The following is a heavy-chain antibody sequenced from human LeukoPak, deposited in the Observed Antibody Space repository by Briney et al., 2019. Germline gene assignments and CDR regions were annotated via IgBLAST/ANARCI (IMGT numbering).Heavy chain of an antibody. V-gene: IGHV3-30*03. J-gene: IGHJ5*02. Sequence: GRSLRLSCAASGFTFSSYGMHWVRQAPGKGLEWVAVISYDGSNKYFADSVKGRFTISRDNSKNTLYLQMNSLRDEDTAVYYCARLYGSGSPWGQGTLVTVSS. CDR3: ARLYGSGSP. D-gene: IGHD3-10*01. CDR2: ISYDGSNK. CDR1: GFTFSSYG.